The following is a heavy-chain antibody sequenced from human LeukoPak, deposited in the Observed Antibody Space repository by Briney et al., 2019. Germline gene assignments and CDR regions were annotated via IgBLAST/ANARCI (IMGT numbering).Heavy chain of an antibody. D-gene: IGHD2-15*01. Sequence: SETLSLTCAVYGGSFSGYYWSWIRQPPGKGLEWIGEINHSGSTNYNPSLKSRVTISVDMSKNQFSLKLSSVTAADTAVYYCARGEAIVVVVAATRKNYFDYWGQGTLVTVSS. V-gene: IGHV4-34*01. CDR2: INHSGST. CDR3: ARGEAIVVVVAATRKNYFDY. J-gene: IGHJ4*02. CDR1: GGSFSGYY.